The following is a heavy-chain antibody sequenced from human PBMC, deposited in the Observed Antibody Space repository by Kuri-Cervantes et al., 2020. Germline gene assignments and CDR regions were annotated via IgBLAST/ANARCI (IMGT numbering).Heavy chain of an antibody. D-gene: IGHD2-15*01. CDR3: ARGASSGGTY. V-gene: IGHV3-11*01. CDR2: ISSSGSSI. CDR1: GFTFSNYW. Sequence: GGSLRLSCVGSGFTFSNYWMTWVRQVPGKGLEWVSYISSSGSSIYADSVKGRFTISRDNAKNSLYLQMNSLRVDDTAVYYCARGASSGGTYRGQGTLVTVSS. J-gene: IGHJ4*02.